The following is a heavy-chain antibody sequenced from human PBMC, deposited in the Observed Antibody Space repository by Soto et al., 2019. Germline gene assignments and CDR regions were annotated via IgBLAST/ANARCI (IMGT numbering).Heavy chain of an antibody. CDR1: GGSFSGYY. CDR2: INHSGST. CDR3: ARGRARAWFDS. Sequence: ETLSLTCAVYGGSFSGYYWSWIRQPPGKGLEWIGEINHSGSTNYNPSLKSRVTISVDTSKNQFSLKLSSVTAADTAVYYCARGRARAWFDSWGQGTLVTVSS. J-gene: IGHJ5*01. V-gene: IGHV4-34*01.